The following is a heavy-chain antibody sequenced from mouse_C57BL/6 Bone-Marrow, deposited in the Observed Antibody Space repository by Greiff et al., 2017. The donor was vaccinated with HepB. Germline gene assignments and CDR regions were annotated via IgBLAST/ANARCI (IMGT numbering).Heavy chain of an antibody. V-gene: IGHV1-69*01. CDR2: IDPSDSYT. CDR1: GYTFTSYW. D-gene: IGHD1-1*01. Sequence: QVQLQQPGAELVMPGASVKLSCKASGYTFTSYWMHWVKQRPGQGLEWIGEIDPSDSYTNYNQKFKGKSTLTVDKSSSTAYMQLSSLTSEDSAVYYCASLPDYYGSSYGYFDVWGTGTTVTVSS. J-gene: IGHJ1*03. CDR3: ASLPDYYGSSYGYFDV.